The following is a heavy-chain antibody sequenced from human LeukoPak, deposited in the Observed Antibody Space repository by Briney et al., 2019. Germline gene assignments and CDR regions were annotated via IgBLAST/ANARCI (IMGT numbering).Heavy chain of an antibody. D-gene: IGHD3-22*01. CDR2: VSYSGGT. J-gene: IGHJ5*01. V-gene: IGHV4-59*01. CDR1: GGSINNYY. Sequence: SETLSLTCTVSGGSINNYYWSWIRQPPGKGLEWIGYVSYSGGTNYNPSLKSRVTISVDTSKNQFSLKLTSVTAADTVLYYCARADDRSGYFGGRFDSWGQGTLVTVSS. CDR3: ARADDRSGYFGGRFDS.